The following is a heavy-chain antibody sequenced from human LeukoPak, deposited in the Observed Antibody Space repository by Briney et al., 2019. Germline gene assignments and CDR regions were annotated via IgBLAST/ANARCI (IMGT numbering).Heavy chain of an antibody. V-gene: IGHV4-34*01. CDR2: INHSGNT. CDR1: GGSFSGYY. CDR3: ARAPGAALD. Sequence: SETLSLTCAVYGGSFSGYYWSWIRQPPGKGLEWIGEINHSGNTNYNPSLKSRVTISVDTSKNQFSLKLNSVTAADTAVYYCARAPGAALDWGQGTLFTVSS. D-gene: IGHD2-15*01. J-gene: IGHJ4*02.